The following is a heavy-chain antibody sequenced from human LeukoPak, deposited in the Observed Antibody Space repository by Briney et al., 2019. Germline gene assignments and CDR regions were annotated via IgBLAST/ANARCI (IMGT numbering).Heavy chain of an antibody. D-gene: IGHD2-15*01. CDR2: ITSKSTTI. J-gene: IGHJ4*02. Sequence: PGGSLRLSCAASGFTFSIYSMDWVRQAPGKGLEWVSKITSKSTTIYYADSVKGRFTISRDNAKNSLYLQMNSLRAEDTAVYYCARERGYCAGDSCYGFDYLGQGILVTVSS. CDR1: GFTFSIYS. V-gene: IGHV3-48*01. CDR3: ARERGYCAGDSCYGFDY.